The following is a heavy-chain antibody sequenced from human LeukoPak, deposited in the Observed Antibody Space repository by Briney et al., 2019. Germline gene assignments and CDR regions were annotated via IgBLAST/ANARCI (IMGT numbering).Heavy chain of an antibody. CDR2: ISYDGSNK. D-gene: IGHD1-26*01. CDR3: AKDVFVGVGATTGFDY. CDR1: GFTFSSYG. Sequence: PGRSLRLSCAASGFTFSSYGMHWVRQAPGKGLEWVTVISYDGSNKYYADSVKGRFTISRDNSKNTLYLQMNSLRAEDTAVYYCAKDVFVGVGATTGFDYWGQGTLVTVSS. J-gene: IGHJ4*02. V-gene: IGHV3-30*18.